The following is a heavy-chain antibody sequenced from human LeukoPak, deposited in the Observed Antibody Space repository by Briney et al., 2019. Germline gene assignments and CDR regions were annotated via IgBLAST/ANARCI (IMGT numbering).Heavy chain of an antibody. D-gene: IGHD3-16*01. Sequence: PGGSLRLSCAASGFTFSSYAMSWVRQAPGKGLEWVSAISGSGGSTYYADSVKGRFTISRDNSKNTLYLQMNSLRAEDTAVYYCAKVSYYDYVWGSYRGLPFDYWGQGTLVTVSS. CDR1: GFTFSSYA. CDR2: ISGSGGST. CDR3: AKVSYYDYVWGSYRGLPFDY. V-gene: IGHV3-23*01. J-gene: IGHJ4*02.